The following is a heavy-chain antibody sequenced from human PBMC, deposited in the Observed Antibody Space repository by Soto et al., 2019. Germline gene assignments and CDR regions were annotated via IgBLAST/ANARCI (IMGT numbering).Heavy chain of an antibody. CDR1: GFTFSGSA. Sequence: EVQLVESGGGLVQPGGSLKLSCAASGFTFSGSAMHWVRQASGKGLEWVGRIRSKANSYATAYAASVKGRFTISRDDSKNTAYLQMNSLKTEDTDVYYCTSSALIDYYYYYGMDVWGQGTTVTVSS. CDR2: IRSKANSYAT. D-gene: IGHD3-22*01. V-gene: IGHV3-73*02. J-gene: IGHJ6*02. CDR3: TSSALIDYYYYYGMDV.